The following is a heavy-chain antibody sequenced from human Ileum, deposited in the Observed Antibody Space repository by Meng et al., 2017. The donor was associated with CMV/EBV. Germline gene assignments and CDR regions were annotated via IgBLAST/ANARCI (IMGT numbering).Heavy chain of an antibody. J-gene: IGHJ5*02. V-gene: IGHV3-21*01. Sequence: FSSYSMNWVRQAQGKGLEWVSSISSSSSYIYYADSVKGRFTISRDNAKNSLYLQMNSLRAEDTAVYYCARSGTITIFGVVNNWFDPWGQGTLVTVSS. CDR3: ARSGTITIFGVVNNWFDP. D-gene: IGHD3-3*01. CDR1: FSSYS. CDR2: ISSSSSYI.